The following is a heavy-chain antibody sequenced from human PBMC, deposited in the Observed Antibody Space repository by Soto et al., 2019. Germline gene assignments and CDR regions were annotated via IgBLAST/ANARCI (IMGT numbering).Heavy chain of an antibody. Sequence: GDALNISCESSGCIFTNFLIILVGQMPGKFREWMGRIDPSDSYTNYSPSFQGHVTFSADESISTAYLQWSSMKASDTAMYYCATHRHPDSPLMVVNHMGIESWAQGTLVTVSS. D-gene: IGHD3-10*01. J-gene: IGHJ4*02. V-gene: IGHV5-10-1*01. CDR3: ATHRHPDSPLMVVNHMGIES. CDR2: IDPSDSYT. CDR1: GCIFTNFL.